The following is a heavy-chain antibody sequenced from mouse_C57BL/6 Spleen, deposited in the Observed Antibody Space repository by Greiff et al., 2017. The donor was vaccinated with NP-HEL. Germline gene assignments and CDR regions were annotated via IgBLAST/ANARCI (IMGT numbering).Heavy chain of an antibody. CDR3: ERYEGNYYGSRGFAY. J-gene: IGHJ3*01. CDR2: INPSNGGT. CDR1: GYTFTSYW. V-gene: IGHV1-53*01. D-gene: IGHD1-1*01. Sequence: QVQLQQPGTELVKPGASVKLSCKASGYTFTSYWMHWLKQRPGQGLEWIGNINPSNGGTNYNEKFKSKATLTVDKSSSTAYMQLSSLTSEDSAVYYCERYEGNYYGSRGFAYWGQGTLVTVSA.